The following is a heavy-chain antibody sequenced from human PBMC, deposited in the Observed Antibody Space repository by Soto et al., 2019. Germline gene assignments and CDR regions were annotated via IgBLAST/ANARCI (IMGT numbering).Heavy chain of an antibody. J-gene: IGHJ6*02. V-gene: IGHV3-53*01. CDR3: SRWGLPASIGPNSYYYYNGMDV. CDR2: IYSGDIT. Sequence: GGSLRLSCAASGFSVRSYFMSWVRQDPGKGLEWVSVIYSGDITYYADSVKGRFSISRHNSKNTLYLQMNSLRAEDTSVYYCSRWGLPASIGPNSYYYYNGMDVWGQGTTVTVSS. CDR1: GFSVRSYF. D-gene: IGHD6-6*01.